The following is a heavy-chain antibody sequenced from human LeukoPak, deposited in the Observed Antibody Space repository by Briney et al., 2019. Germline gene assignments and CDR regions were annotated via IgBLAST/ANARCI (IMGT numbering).Heavy chain of an antibody. V-gene: IGHV3-23*01. CDR1: GFTVNSYA. CDR3: AKGRAGVDY. Sequence: GGSLRLSCAVSGFTVNSYAMSWVRQPPGKGLEWVSGISGGGGTTYFADPVKGRFTISRDNSKNTLYLQMNSLRAEDTAVYYCAKGRAGVDYWGQGTLVTVSS. J-gene: IGHJ4*02. D-gene: IGHD6-19*01. CDR2: ISGGGGTT.